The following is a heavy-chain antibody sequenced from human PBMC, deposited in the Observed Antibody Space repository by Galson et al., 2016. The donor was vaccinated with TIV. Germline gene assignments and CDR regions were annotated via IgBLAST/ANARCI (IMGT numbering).Heavy chain of an antibody. D-gene: IGHD3-22*01. CDR1: GFTVSSFA. Sequence: SLRLSCAASGFTVSSFAVSWVRQAPGKGLEWVSGISAGGGRTNYADSVKGRFTISRDNPKNTLYLQMSSLRAEDTAVYFCAKMDSSGFDYVRRFDFWGQGTLATVSS. CDR3: AKMDSSGFDYVRRFDF. V-gene: IGHV3-23*01. CDR2: ISAGGGRT. J-gene: IGHJ4*02.